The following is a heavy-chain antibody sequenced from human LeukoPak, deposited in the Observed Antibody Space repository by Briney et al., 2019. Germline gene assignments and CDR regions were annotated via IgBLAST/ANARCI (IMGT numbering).Heavy chain of an antibody. CDR3: TKDGGTSRYFDH. Sequence: PGGSLRLSCAASGFTLSGYAMSWVSQAPGKWMGWVSAISGSGSSIFYADSVKGRFTISRDNSKNTLYVQMNSVRAEDTAVYYCTKDGGTSRYFDHWGQGVLVTVSS. CDR2: ISGSGSSI. J-gene: IGHJ4*02. V-gene: IGHV3-23*01. D-gene: IGHD3-16*01. CDR1: GFTLSGYA.